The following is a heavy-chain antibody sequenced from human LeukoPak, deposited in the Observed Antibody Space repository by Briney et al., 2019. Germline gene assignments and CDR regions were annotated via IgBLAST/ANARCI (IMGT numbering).Heavy chain of an antibody. CDR1: GGSMRSSSYY. D-gene: IGHD5-24*01. V-gene: IGHV4-39*01. CDR3: ARLSIRDPPDY. J-gene: IGHJ4*02. CDR2: IYYSGST. Sequence: SETLSLTCTVPGGSMRSSSYYWGWIRQPPGKGLEWTGSIYYSGSTYYNPSLKSRVTISVDTSKNQFSLKLSSVTAADTAVYYCARLSIRDPPDYWGQGTLVTVSS.